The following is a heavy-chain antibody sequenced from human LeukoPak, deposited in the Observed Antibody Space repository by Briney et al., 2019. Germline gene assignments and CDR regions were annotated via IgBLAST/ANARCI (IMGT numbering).Heavy chain of an antibody. V-gene: IGHV1-2*02. Sequence: ASVKVSCKASGYTFTGYYMHWVRQAPGQGLEWMGWINPNSGGTNYAQKFQGRVTMTRDTSISTAYMELSRLRSDDTAVYYCARGKLLLWFGESGDYFDYWGQGTLVTVSS. D-gene: IGHD3-10*01. CDR3: ARGKLLLWFGESGDYFDY. J-gene: IGHJ4*02. CDR2: INPNSGGT. CDR1: GYTFTGYY.